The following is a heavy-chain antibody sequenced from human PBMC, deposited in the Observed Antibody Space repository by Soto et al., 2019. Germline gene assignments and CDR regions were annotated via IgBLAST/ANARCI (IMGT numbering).Heavy chain of an antibody. V-gene: IGHV4-34*01. CDR1: GGSFSGYY. CDR3: ARGIGYCSSINCYSSRRLRFDS. CDR2: VNHSGTT. J-gene: IGHJ4*02. Sequence: QVQLQQWGAGLLKPSETLSLTCAVYGGSFSGYYWTWIRQSPEKGLEWIGEVNHSGTTYYNPSLKHRGTISVHTPKNQFSLKMSSVTAADTAVYYCARGIGYCSSINCYSSRRLRFDSWGQGTLVTVSS. D-gene: IGHD2-2*01.